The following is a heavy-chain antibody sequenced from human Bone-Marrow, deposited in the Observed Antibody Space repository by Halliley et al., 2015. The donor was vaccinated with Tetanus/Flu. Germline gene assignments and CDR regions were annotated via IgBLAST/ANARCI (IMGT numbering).Heavy chain of an antibody. Sequence: WMGTLYPGDPDPRASPSFQGQVRTSADESTNTAYLQWSSLKATDSAMYYCARRDGYNWGYYDYWGRGTLVTVSS. V-gene: IGHV5-51*01. D-gene: IGHD1-1*01. CDR3: ARRDGYNWGYYDY. J-gene: IGHJ4*02. CDR2: LYPGDPDP.